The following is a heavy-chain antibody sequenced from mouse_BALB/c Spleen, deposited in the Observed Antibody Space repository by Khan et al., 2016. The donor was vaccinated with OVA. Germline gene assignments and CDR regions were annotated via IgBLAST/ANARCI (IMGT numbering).Heavy chain of an antibody. CDR3: ARDRIDY. J-gene: IGHJ2*01. V-gene: IGHV1-7*01. Sequence: VQLQQSGAELAKPGASVKMPCTASGYTFTSYWMHWIKQRPGQGLEWIGYINPTSGYTDYNQKFKDKATLTADKSSSTAYMQLSSLTSDDSAVYYCARDRIDYWGQGTALTVSS. CDR2: INPTSGYT. CDR1: GYTFTSYW.